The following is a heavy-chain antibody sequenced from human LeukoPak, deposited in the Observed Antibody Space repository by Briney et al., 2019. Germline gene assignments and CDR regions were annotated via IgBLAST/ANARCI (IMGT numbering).Heavy chain of an antibody. CDR2: IYYSGST. Sequence: SETLSPTCTVSGGSISSYYWSWIRRPPGKGLEWIGYIYYSGSTNYNPSLKSRVTISVDTSKNQFSLKLSSVTAADTAVYYCARSGYDPYYFDYWGQGTLVTVSS. J-gene: IGHJ4*02. D-gene: IGHD5-12*01. CDR1: GGSISSYY. V-gene: IGHV4-59*08. CDR3: ARSGYDPYYFDY.